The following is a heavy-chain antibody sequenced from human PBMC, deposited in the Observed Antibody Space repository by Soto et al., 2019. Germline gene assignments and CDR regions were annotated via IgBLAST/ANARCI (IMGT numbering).Heavy chain of an antibody. CDR1: GGSFSGSFSGYS. D-gene: IGHD3-10*01. CDR3: ARGRNGSGTFYYYSGMDV. Sequence: SETLSLTCAVYGGSFSGSFSGYSWTWFRQPPGKGLEWIGEINHRGNTNSNPSLKSRVTISVDKSKNQLSTKLSSVTAADTAVYYCARGRNGSGTFYYYSGMDVWGQGATVT. V-gene: IGHV4-34*01. J-gene: IGHJ6*02. CDR2: INHRGNT.